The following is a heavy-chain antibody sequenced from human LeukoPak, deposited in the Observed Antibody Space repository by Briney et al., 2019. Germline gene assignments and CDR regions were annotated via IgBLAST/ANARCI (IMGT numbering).Heavy chain of an antibody. Sequence: PGGSLRLSCAASGFTFSTYSMNWVRQAPGKGLEWASSIGGRGTSIFYADSVKGRFTISRDNAENSLYLQMNSLRVEDTAVYYCASGSGSFDYWGQGTLVTVSS. V-gene: IGHV3-21*01. D-gene: IGHD3-3*01. CDR3: ASGSGSFDY. CDR1: GFTFSTYS. CDR2: IGGRGTSI. J-gene: IGHJ4*02.